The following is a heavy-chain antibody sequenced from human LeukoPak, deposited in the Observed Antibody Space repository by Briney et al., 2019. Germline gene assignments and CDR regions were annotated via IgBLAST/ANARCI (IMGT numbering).Heavy chain of an antibody. J-gene: IGHJ4*02. CDR2: IYTSGST. CDR1: GGSISSYY. V-gene: IGHV4-4*07. CDR3: ARGRDTMIVGGFDY. Sequence: SETLSLTCTVSGGSISSYYWSWIRQPAGKGLEWIGRIYTSGSTNYSPSLKSRVTMSVDTSKNQFSLKLSSVTAADTAVYYCARGRDTMIVGGFDYWGQGTLVTVSS. D-gene: IGHD3-22*01.